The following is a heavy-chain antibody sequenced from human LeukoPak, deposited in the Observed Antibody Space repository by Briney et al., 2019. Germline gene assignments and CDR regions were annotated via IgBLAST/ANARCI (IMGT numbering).Heavy chain of an antibody. CDR1: GXAFSSYW. J-gene: IGHJ6*02. CDR2: MKQDGSEK. V-gene: IGHV3-7*04. Sequence: PGGSLRLSCVASGXAFSSYWMSWIRQAPGKGLEWVANMKQDGSEKYYVDQVKGRFTISRDNAKNSVYLQMNSLRAEDTAVYYCVRAMDVWGQGTTVTVSS. CDR3: VRAMDV.